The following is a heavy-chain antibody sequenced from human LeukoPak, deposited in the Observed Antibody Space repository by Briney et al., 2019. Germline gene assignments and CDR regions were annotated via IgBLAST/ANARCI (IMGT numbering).Heavy chain of an antibody. V-gene: IGHV4-39*07. J-gene: IGHJ4*02. CDR3: ARDRDFYGDYDPPYFDS. CDR1: GGSISSSIHY. Sequence: SETLSLTCTVSGGSISSSIHYWGWIRQSPGKGLEWIGSIYPSGSTYYNPSLKSRVTMSVDTSKNQFSLKLTSVTAADTAVYYCARDRDFYGDYDPPYFDSWGQGTLVTVSS. CDR2: IYPSGST. D-gene: IGHD4-17*01.